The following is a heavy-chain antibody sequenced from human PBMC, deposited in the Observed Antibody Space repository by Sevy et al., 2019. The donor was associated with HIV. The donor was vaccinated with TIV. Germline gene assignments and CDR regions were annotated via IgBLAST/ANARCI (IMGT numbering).Heavy chain of an antibody. D-gene: IGHD2-15*01. CDR1: GFTFSKYS. Sequence: GGSLGLSCAASGFTFSKYSMSWVRQPPGKGLEWVSTLSFGCGEINYADSVKGRFTISRDNSKSSVYLQMNNLRPEDTAVYYCAREGWTKPHDYWGQGTLVTVSS. CDR3: AREGWTKPHDY. CDR2: LSFGCGEI. J-gene: IGHJ4*02. V-gene: IGHV3-23*01.